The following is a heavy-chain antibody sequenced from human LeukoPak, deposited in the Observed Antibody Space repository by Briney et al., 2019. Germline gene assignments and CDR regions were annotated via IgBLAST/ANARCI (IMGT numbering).Heavy chain of an antibody. CDR3: ARVPSGYCSGGSCSWFDP. V-gene: IGHV4-39*01. CDR1: GGSISSSSYY. J-gene: IGHJ5*02. CDR2: IYYSGST. Sequence: VKPSETLSLTCTVSGGSISSSSYYWGWIRQPPGKGLEWIGSIYYSGSTYYNPSLKSRVTISVDTSKNQFSLKLSSVTAADTAVYYCARVPSGYCSGGSCSWFDPWGQGTLVTVFS. D-gene: IGHD2-15*01.